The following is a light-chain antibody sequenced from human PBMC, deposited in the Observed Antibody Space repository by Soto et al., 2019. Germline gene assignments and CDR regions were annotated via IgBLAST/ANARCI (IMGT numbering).Light chain of an antibody. CDR3: QQYGSSPWT. CDR1: QSVSSSY. J-gene: IGKJ1*01. V-gene: IGKV3-20*01. CDR2: GAS. Sequence: EIVLTQSPGTLSLSPGERATLSCRASQSVSSSYLDWYQQKPGQAPRLLIYGASSRATGIPDRFSGSGSGTDFTLAISRLEPEDVAVYYCQQYGSSPWTVGQGTKVEIK.